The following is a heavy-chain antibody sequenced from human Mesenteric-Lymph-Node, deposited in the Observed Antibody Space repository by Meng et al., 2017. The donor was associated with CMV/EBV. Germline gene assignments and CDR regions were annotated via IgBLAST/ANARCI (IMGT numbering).Heavy chain of an antibody. Sequence: GSLRLSCSVSGGSISNHYWSWIRPSPGKGLEWIGYRDYSGSFNYNPSLKSRVTISVDTSKNQVFLKLSSVTAADTAVYYCARAQDLEYYDFRRRAFDIWGQGTMVTVSS. CDR3: ARAQDLEYYDFRRRAFDI. CDR1: GGSISNHY. CDR2: RDYSGSF. J-gene: IGHJ3*02. V-gene: IGHV4-59*11. D-gene: IGHD3-3*01.